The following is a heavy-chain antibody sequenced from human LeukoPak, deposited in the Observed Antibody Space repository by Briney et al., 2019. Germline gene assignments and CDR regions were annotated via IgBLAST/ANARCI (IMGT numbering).Heavy chain of an antibody. Sequence: SETLSLTCTVSGGSISSNNYHWGWIRQPPGKGLEWIGSIYYSGSTYYNPSLKSRVTISVDTSKNQFSLKLSSVTAADTAVYYCARQGEVPAAIGYYYMDVWGKGTTVTVSS. J-gene: IGHJ6*03. CDR3: ARQGEVPAAIGYYYMDV. D-gene: IGHD2-2*02. CDR1: GGSISSNNYH. CDR2: IYYSGST. V-gene: IGHV4-39*01.